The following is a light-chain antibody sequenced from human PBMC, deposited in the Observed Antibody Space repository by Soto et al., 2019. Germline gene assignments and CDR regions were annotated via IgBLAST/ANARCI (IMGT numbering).Light chain of an antibody. CDR1: SSDVGSYNY. J-gene: IGLJ1*01. CDR2: EVG. V-gene: IGLV2-14*01. CDR3: ISYTGDSSPYV. Sequence: QSVLTQPASVSGSPGQSITISCTGTSSDVGSYNYVSWYQHHPGKAPKLIIYEVGNRPSGVSNRFSGSKSGNTASLTISGLQAEDEAHYYCISYTGDSSPYVFGTGTKVTVL.